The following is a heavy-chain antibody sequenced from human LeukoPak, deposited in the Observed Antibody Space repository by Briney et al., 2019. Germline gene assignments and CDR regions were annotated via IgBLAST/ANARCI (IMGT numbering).Heavy chain of an antibody. CDR1: GFTFSSYA. CDR3: AKALIAAVGLPRRINFFDY. D-gene: IGHD6-13*01. J-gene: IGHJ4*02. V-gene: IGHV3-23*01. CDR2: ICGSVAST. Sequence: GGSLRLSCAASGFTFSSYAMSWVRQAPGKGLEWVSVICGSVASTNYEDAVKGRFTISRDNSKNTLHLQMNSLRAEDTAVYYCAKALIAAVGLPRRINFFDYWGQGTRVTVSS.